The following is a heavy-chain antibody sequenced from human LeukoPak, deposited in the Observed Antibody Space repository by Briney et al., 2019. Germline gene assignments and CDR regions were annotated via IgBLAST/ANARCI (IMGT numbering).Heavy chain of an antibody. D-gene: IGHD5-18*01. Sequence: GGSLRLSCAASGFTFSSYGMHWVRQAPGKGLEWVAFIRYDGSNKYYADSVKGRFTISRDNSKNTLYLQMNSLRAEDTAVYYCAKDNNYGPTEYYYYYMDVWGKGTTVTVSS. V-gene: IGHV3-30*02. CDR2: IRYDGSNK. CDR1: GFTFSSYG. J-gene: IGHJ6*03. CDR3: AKDNNYGPTEYYYYYMDV.